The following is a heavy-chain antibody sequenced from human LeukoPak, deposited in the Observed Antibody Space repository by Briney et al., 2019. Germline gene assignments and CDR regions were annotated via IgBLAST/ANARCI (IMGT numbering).Heavy chain of an antibody. Sequence: SETLSLTCAVYGGSFSGYYWSWIRPPPGKGLEWIGEINHSGSTNYNPSLKSRVTISVDTSKNQFSLKLSSVTAADTAVYYCARDLSLVGATGGFDPWGQGTLVTVSS. J-gene: IGHJ5*02. V-gene: IGHV4-34*01. D-gene: IGHD1-26*01. CDR2: INHSGST. CDR3: ARDLSLVGATGGFDP. CDR1: GGSFSGYY.